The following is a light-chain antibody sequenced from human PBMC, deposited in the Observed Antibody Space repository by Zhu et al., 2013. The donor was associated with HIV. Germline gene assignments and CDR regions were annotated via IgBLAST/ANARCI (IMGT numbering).Light chain of an antibody. J-gene: IGKJ1*01. CDR1: QGISSN. CDR3: QHLGS. CDR2: AAS. Sequence: DIQLTQSPSFLSASVGDRVTITCRASQGISSNLAWYQQKPGKAPKLLIYAASTLQSGVPSRFSGSGSGTEFTLTINSLQPDDFATYYCQHLGSFGQGTKVEIK. V-gene: IGKV1-9*01.